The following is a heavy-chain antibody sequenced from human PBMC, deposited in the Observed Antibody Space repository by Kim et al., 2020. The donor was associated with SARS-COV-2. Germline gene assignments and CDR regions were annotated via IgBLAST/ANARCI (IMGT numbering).Heavy chain of an antibody. CDR3: ARGNRAGSFDF. J-gene: IGHJ4*02. CDR2: T. Sequence: TTYADSVKGRFTISRDNAKNTLYLQMNSLRVEDTAVYYCARGNRAGSFDFWGQGTLVTVSS. D-gene: IGHD2-15*01. V-gene: IGHV3-74*01.